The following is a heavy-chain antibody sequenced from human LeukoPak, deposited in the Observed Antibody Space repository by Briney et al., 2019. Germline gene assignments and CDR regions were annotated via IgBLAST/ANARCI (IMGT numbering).Heavy chain of an antibody. CDR2: INHNGNVN. CDR3: ARSGPQAPDCYHY. Sequence: GGSLRLSCAASGFTFSSYWMNWARQAPGKGLEWVASINHNGNVNYYVDSVKGRFTISRDNAKNSLLLQMNSLTAEDTAIYYCARSGPQAPDCYHYWGQGTQVTVSS. D-gene: IGHD2-21*02. J-gene: IGHJ4*02. CDR1: GFTFSSYW. V-gene: IGHV3-7*03.